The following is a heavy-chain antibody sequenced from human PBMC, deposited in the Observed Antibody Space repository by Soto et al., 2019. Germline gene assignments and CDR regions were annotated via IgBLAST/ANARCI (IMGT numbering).Heavy chain of an antibody. D-gene: IGHD3-22*01. CDR3: ARYLGYYDSSCYFDY. CDR1: GFTFSDYY. J-gene: IGHJ4*02. V-gene: IGHV3-11*01. CDR2: ISSSDNII. Sequence: QVQLVESGGGLVKPGGSLRLSCAASGFTFSDYYMSWIRQAPGKGLEWVSYISSSDNIIYYADSVKGRFTISRDNAKNSLYLQMNSLRAEDTAVYYCARYLGYYDSSCYFDYWGQGTLVTVSS.